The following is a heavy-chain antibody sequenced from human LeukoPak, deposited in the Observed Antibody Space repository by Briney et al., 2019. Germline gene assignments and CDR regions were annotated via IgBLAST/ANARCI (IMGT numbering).Heavy chain of an antibody. CDR3: ARAGYGDSDFDY. CDR1: GGPISSSSYY. D-gene: IGHD4-17*01. CDR2: IYHSGNT. Sequence: SETLSLTCTVSGGPISSSSYYWGWIRQPPGKELEWIGSIYHSGNTYYNPSLKSRVTISVDTSKNQFSLKLNSVTAADTAVYYCARAGYGDSDFDYWGQGTLVTVSS. V-gene: IGHV4-39*07. J-gene: IGHJ4*02.